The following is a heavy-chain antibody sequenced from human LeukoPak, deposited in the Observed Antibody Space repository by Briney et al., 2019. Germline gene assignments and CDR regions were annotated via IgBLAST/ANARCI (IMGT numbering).Heavy chain of an antibody. CDR2: IYTSGRT. D-gene: IGHD3-10*01. CDR3: VRVRPPRLLIGNWFDP. J-gene: IGHJ5*02. CDR1: GGSISSYY. V-gene: IGHV4-4*07. Sequence: SETLSLTCTVSGGSISSYYLSWIRQPAGKGLEGIGRIYTSGRTNNNPSLKSRDTMSVDPTKNQFLTKLSSVTAADTAHCYIVRVRPPRLLIGNWFDPWGQGTLVTVSS.